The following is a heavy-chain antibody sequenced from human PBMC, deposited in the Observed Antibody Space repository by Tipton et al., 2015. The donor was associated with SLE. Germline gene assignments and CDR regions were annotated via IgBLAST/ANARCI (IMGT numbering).Heavy chain of an antibody. D-gene: IGHD3-10*01. CDR3: TTAMAYRHWYFDL. J-gene: IGHJ2*01. CDR2: IRSKAYGGTT. CDR1: GFAFGDYA. V-gene: IGHV3-49*04. Sequence: QLVQSGGGLVQPGRSLRLSCTASGFAFGDYAMSWVRQAPGKGLEWVGFIRSKAYGGTTEYAASVKGRFTISRDDSKSIAYLQMNSLKTEDTAVYYCTTAMAYRHWYFDLWGRGTLVTVSS.